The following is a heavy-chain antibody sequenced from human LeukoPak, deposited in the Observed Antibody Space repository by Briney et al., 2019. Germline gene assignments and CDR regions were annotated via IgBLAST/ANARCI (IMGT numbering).Heavy chain of an antibody. D-gene: IGHD3-9*01. CDR3: AAPRSHYDILSLGDYYYYMDV. V-gene: IGHV1-69*05. J-gene: IGHJ6*03. Sequence: SVKVSCKASGGTFSSYAISWVRQAPGQGPEWMGGIIPIFGTANYAQKFQGRVTITTDESTSTAYMELSSLRSEDTAVYYCAAPRSHYDILSLGDYYYYMDVWGKGTTVTVSS. CDR1: GGTFSSYA. CDR2: IIPIFGTA.